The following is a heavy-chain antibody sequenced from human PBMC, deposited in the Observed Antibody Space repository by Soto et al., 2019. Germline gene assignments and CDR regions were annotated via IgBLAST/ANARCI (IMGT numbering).Heavy chain of an antibody. V-gene: IGHV3-33*06. CDR2: IWYDGSNK. J-gene: IGHJ4*02. CDR1: GFTFSSYG. D-gene: IGHD4-4*01. Sequence: QPGGSLRLSCAASGFTFSSYGMHWVRQAPGKGLEWVAVIWYDGSNKYYADSVKGRFTISRDNSKNTLYLQMNSLRAEDTAVYYCAKDGAPLYSQGYYFDYWGQGTLVTVSS. CDR3: AKDGAPLYSQGYYFDY.